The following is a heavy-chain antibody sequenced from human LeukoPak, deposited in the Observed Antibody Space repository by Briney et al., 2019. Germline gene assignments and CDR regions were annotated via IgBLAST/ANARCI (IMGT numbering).Heavy chain of an antibody. Sequence: GGSLRLSCAASGFTFSSYAMHWVRQAPGKGLEWVAVISYDADREYYGASVKRRFSISRDNSRNTLYLQMNSLRAEDTAVYFCAKPTRGSDNSFRFDFWGQGTLVTVSS. J-gene: IGHJ4*02. V-gene: IGHV3-30*18. CDR2: ISYDADRE. D-gene: IGHD4-23*01. CDR3: AKPTRGSDNSFRFDF. CDR1: GFTFSSYA.